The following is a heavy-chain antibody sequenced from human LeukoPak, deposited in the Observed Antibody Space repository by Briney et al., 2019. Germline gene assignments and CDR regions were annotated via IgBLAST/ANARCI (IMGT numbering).Heavy chain of an antibody. Sequence: GGSLRLSCAASGFTFSSHWMSWVRQAPGKGLEWVANIKQDGSEKYYVDSVKGRFTISRDNAKNTLYLQMNSLRAEDTAVYFCARVGAATFYYYYMDVWGKGTTVTVSS. V-gene: IGHV3-7*01. CDR2: IKQDGSEK. CDR1: GFTFSSHW. J-gene: IGHJ6*03. D-gene: IGHD2-15*01. CDR3: ARVGAATFYYYYMDV.